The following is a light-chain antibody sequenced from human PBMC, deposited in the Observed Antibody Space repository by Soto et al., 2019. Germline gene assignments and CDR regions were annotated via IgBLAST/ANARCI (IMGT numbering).Light chain of an antibody. CDR3: GTWDTSLPACV. V-gene: IGLV1-51*01. J-gene: IGLJ1*01. CDR1: ASNIGNNS. CDR2: DDN. Sequence: QSVLTQPPSVSAAPGQRVTISCSGGASNIGNNSVSWYQQLPGAAPKLLIYDDNNRPSGIPDRFSGSKSGTSATLGITGLQTGDEADYYCGTWDTSLPACVFGPGTRSPS.